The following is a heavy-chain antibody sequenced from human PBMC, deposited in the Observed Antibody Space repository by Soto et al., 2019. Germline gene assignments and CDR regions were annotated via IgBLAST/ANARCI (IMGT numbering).Heavy chain of an antibody. J-gene: IGHJ6*02. V-gene: IGHV1-69*06. CDR3: ARALLSHSYDSGGYDSYFHAMDV. CDR2: IIPISETT. CDR1: GGTFSSLD. D-gene: IGHD3-22*01. Sequence: ASVKVSCKASGGTFSSLDINWVRQAPGQGLEWMGGIIPISETTNYAQIFQGRVSIVADKSTSTAYMELSRLRSEDTAVYYCARALLSHSYDSGGYDSYFHAMDVWGQGTPVTVSS.